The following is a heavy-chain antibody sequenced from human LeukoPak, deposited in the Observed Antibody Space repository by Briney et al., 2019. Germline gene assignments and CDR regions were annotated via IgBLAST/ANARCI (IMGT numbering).Heavy chain of an antibody. CDR1: GFTFSSYS. V-gene: IGHV3-30*18. Sequence: GSLRLSCAASGFTFSSYSMNWVRQAPVQGLEWVAVISDGGTHLYYADSVKGRFTISRDNSESTMYLQMNSLRVEDTAVYYCAKEGTRSHSQWAFDFWGQGTMVTVSS. CDR3: AKEGTRSHSQWAFDF. D-gene: IGHD6-19*01. J-gene: IGHJ3*01. CDR2: ISDGGTHL.